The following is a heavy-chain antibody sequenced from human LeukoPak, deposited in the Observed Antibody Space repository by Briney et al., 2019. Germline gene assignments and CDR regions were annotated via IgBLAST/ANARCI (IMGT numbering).Heavy chain of an antibody. CDR1: GFIFSSYG. J-gene: IGHJ6*03. V-gene: IGHV3-30*18. CDR2: ISDDGSNK. CDR3: AKDVSPDFLSGFVGSYYMDV. Sequence: GGSLRLSCAASGFIFSSYGMHWVRQAPGKGLEWVAVISDDGSNKYYAVSVKGRFTISRDNSQNTLYLQMNSLRGEDTAVYYCAKDVSPDFLSGFVGSYYMDVWGKGTTVTVSS. D-gene: IGHD3-3*01.